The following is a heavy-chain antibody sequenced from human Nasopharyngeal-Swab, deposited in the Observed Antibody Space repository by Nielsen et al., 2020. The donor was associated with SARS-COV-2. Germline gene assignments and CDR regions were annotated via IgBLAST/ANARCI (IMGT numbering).Heavy chain of an antibody. CDR1: GYSFTSYW. Sequence: KVSCKGSGYSFTSYWIGWVRQTPGKGLEWMGIIYPGDSDTRYSPSFQGQVTISADKSISTAYLQWSSLKASDTAMYYCARPYDSSGYHDASDIWGQGTMVTVSS. V-gene: IGHV5-51*01. CDR3: ARPYDSSGYHDASDI. D-gene: IGHD3-22*01. CDR2: IYPGDSDT. J-gene: IGHJ3*02.